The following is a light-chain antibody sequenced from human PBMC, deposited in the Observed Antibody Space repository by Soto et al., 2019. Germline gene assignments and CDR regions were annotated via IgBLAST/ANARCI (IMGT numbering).Light chain of an antibody. CDR3: LQYNGYDRT. J-gene: IGKJ1*01. CDR2: DAS. CDR1: QTISGW. Sequence: DIQMTQSPSTLSASVGDTVTITCRASQTISGWLAWYQQRPGKAPNLLIFDASTLESGVPSRFSGSGSGTTFTLTISSLQSDDFATYYCLQYNGYDRTVGQGTKGEIK. V-gene: IGKV1-5*01.